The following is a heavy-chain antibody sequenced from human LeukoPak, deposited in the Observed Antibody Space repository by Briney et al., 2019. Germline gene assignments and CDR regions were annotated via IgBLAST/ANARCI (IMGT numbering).Heavy chain of an antibody. J-gene: IGHJ4*02. D-gene: IGHD5-12*01. V-gene: IGHV4-38-2*02. Sequence: SETLSLTCTVSGYSIRSGHYWGWIRQPPGKGLEWIGSICHSGSTFYNPSLKSRVTISVDTSKNQFSLKLTSVTAADTAVYYCARDLRGGLDSWGQGTLVAVSS. CDR2: ICHSGST. CDR1: GYSIRSGHY. CDR3: ARDLRGGLDS.